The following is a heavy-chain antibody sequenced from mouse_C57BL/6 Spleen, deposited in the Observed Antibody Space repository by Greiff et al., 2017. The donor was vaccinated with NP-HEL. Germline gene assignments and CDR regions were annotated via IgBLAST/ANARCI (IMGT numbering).Heavy chain of an antibody. CDR3: TVHYYGSRLDY. CDR1: GFNIKDDY. CDR2: IYPENGDT. D-gene: IGHD1-1*01. J-gene: IGHJ2*01. V-gene: IGHV14-4*01. Sequence: EVQLQQSGAELVRPGASVKLSCTASGFNIKDDYMHWVKQRPEQGLEWIGWIYPENGDTEYASKFQGKATITADTSSNTAYLQLSSLTSEDTAVYYCTVHYYGSRLDYWGQGTTLTVSS.